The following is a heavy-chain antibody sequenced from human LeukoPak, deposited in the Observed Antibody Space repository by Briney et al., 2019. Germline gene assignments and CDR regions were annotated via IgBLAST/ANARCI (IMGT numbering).Heavy chain of an antibody. D-gene: IGHD5-12*01. CDR1: GGSISSSSYY. CDR3: ARVRVGRYDSWYFDL. Sequence: PSETLSLTCTVSGGSISSSSYYWGWIRQPPGKGLEWIGSIYYSGSTYYNPSLKSRVTISVDKSKNQFSLKLSSVTAADTAVYYCARVRVGRYDSWYFDLWGRGTLVTVSS. V-gene: IGHV4-39*07. CDR2: IYYSGST. J-gene: IGHJ2*01.